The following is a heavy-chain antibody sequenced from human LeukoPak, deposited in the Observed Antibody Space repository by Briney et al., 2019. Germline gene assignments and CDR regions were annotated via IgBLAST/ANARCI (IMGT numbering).Heavy chain of an antibody. CDR3: ARRGYYYDSSGYYYFDY. CDR1: GFTFNTYA. J-gene: IGHJ4*02. D-gene: IGHD3-22*01. Sequence: PGGSLRLSCAASGFTFNTYAMSRVRQAPGKGLEWVSSITGSGGSTFYPDSVKGRFTISRDNSKNTLSLQMNSLRAEDTAVYYCARRGYYYDSSGYYYFDYWGQGALVTVSS. V-gene: IGHV3-23*01. CDR2: ITGSGGST.